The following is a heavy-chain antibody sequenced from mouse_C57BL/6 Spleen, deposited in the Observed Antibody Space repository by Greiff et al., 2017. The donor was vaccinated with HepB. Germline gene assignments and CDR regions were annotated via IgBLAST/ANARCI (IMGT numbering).Heavy chain of an antibody. D-gene: IGHD1-1*01. CDR1: GFTFSNYW. J-gene: IGHJ4*01. CDR2: IRLKSDNYAT. CDR3: TGWPFNYYYGLTEAMDY. V-gene: IGHV6-3*01. Sequence: EVKLQESGGGLVQPGGSMKLSCVASGFTFSNYWMNWVRQSPEKGLEWVAQIRLKSDNYATHYAEPVKGRFTISRDDSKSGVDLQRNNLSAEDTGIYYCTGWPFNYYYGLTEAMDYWGQGTSVTVSS.